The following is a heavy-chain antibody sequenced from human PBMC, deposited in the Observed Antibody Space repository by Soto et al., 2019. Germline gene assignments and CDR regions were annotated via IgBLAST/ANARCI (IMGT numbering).Heavy chain of an antibody. CDR2: IYHSGST. V-gene: IGHV4-31*03. CDR3: ARDGAGAYGLGWFDP. Sequence: QVQLQESGPRLVKPSQTLSLTCTVSGDSISRGGYYWNWLRQHPRKGLEWIGYIYHSGSTIYNPSLKSRVTIAVYTSKNRLSLELSNVTAADTAIYYCARDGAGAYGLGWFDPWGQGILVTVSS. D-gene: IGHD2-21*01. CDR1: GDSISRGGYY. J-gene: IGHJ5*02.